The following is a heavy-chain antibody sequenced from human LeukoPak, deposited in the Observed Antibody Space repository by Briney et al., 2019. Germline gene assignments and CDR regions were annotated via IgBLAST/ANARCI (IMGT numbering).Heavy chain of an antibody. Sequence: ASVKVSCKASGYSLTGYYMHWVQQAPGQGPEWMGWINPNTGGTRYAQKFQGRVTMTRDTSTSTAYMELSRLRSDDTAVYYCAKEGLAFDYWGQGTLVTVSS. J-gene: IGHJ4*02. D-gene: IGHD5-12*01. CDR3: AKEGLAFDY. V-gene: IGHV1-2*02. CDR2: INPNTGGT. CDR1: GYSLTGYY.